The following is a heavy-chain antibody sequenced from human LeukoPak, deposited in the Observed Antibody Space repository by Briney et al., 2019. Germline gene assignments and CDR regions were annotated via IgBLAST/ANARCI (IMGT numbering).Heavy chain of an antibody. CDR2: IYSCGST. Sequence: PGGSLRLSCAASGFTVSSNYMSWVRQAPGKGLEWVSVIYSCGSTYYADSVKGRFTISRDNSKNTLYLQMNSLRAEDTAVYYCAKSLVLWFGELELFDYWGQGTLVTVSS. V-gene: IGHV3-66*03. CDR1: GFTVSSNY. D-gene: IGHD3-10*01. CDR3: AKSLVLWFGELELFDY. J-gene: IGHJ4*02.